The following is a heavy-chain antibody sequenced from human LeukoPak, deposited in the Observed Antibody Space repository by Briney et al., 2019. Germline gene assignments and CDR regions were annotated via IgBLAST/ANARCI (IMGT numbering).Heavy chain of an antibody. Sequence: SQTLSLTRAISGDSVSSKDGAWNWIRQSPSRGLEWLGRTYYRSQWYNEYAVSMEGRITINPDTSKNQFSLQLNSATPEDTAVYYCARDLGNTGWYTFDYWGQGTLVTVSS. CDR1: GDSVSSKDGA. V-gene: IGHV6-1*01. D-gene: IGHD6-19*01. J-gene: IGHJ4*02. CDR2: TYYRSQWYN. CDR3: ARDLGNTGWYTFDY.